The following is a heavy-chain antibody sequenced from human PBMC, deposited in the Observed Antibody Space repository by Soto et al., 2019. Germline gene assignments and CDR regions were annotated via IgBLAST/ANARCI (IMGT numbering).Heavy chain of an antibody. V-gene: IGHV1-8*01. CDR2: MNPNSGNT. J-gene: IGHJ3*02. CDR3: ATNVWGSYRDAFDI. D-gene: IGHD3-16*02. CDR1: GYTFTSYD. Sequence: SVKVSCKASGYTFTSYDINWVRQATGQGLEWMGWMNPNSGNTGYAQKFQGRVTMTRNTSISTAYMELSSLRSEDTAVYYCATNVWGSYRDAFDIWGQGTMVTVSS.